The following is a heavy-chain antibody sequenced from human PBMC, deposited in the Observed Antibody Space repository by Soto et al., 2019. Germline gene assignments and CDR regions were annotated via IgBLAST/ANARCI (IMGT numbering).Heavy chain of an antibody. CDR3: AIFRSVTTPFDY. Sequence: PGGSLRLSCAASGFSFDDYAIHWVRQAPGKGLEWVSGISWNSGNIDYAGSVKGRFTISRDNAKSSLYLQMKSLRPEDTALYYCAIFRSVTTPFDYWGQGT. V-gene: IGHV3-9*01. CDR1: GFSFDDYA. CDR2: ISWNSGNI. J-gene: IGHJ4*02. D-gene: IGHD4-17*01.